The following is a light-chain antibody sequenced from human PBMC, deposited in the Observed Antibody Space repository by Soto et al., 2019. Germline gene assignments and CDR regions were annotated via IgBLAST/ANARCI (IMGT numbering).Light chain of an antibody. CDR3: VLYLDSDYYV. Sequence: QTVVTQEPSFSVSPGGTVTLTCGLSSGSVSSSSYPSWYQQTPGQAPRTLIYRTNTRSSGVPDRFSGSILGNKAALTITGAQADDKTDYYWVLYLDSDYYVFGTGTKVTVL. CDR2: RTN. V-gene: IGLV8-61*01. J-gene: IGLJ1*01. CDR1: SGSVSSSSY.